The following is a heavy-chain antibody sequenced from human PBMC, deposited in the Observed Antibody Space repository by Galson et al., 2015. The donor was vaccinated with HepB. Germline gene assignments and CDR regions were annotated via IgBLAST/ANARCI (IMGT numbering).Heavy chain of an antibody. CDR3: AKDHLDSYGSGSYYTDY. D-gene: IGHD3-10*01. V-gene: IGHV3-30*18. CDR2: ISYDGSNK. J-gene: IGHJ4*02. CDR1: GFTFSSYG. Sequence: SLRLSCAASGFTFSSYGMHWVRQAPGKGLEWVAVISYDGSNKYYADSVKGRFTISRDNSKNTLYLQMNSLRAEDTAVYYCAKDHLDSYGSGSYYTDYWGQGTLVTVSS.